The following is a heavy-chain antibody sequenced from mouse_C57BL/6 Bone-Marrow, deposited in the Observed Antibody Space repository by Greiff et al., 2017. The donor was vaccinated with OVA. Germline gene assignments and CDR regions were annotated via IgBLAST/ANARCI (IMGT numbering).Heavy chain of an antibody. CDR1: GFTFSSYA. D-gene: IGHD4-1*01. V-gene: IGHV5-4*03. J-gene: IGHJ2*01. Sequence: EVKLVESGGGLVKPGGSLKLSCAASGFTFSSYAMSWVRQTPEKRLEWVATISDGGSYTYYPDNVKGRFTISRDNAKNNLYLQMSHLKSEDTAMYYCARLGDYWGQGTTLTVSS. CDR2: ISDGGSYT. CDR3: ARLGDY.